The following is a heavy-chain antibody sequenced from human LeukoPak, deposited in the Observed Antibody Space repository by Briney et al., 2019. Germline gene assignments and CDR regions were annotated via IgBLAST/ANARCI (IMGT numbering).Heavy chain of an antibody. CDR3: AELGITMIGGV. J-gene: IGHJ6*04. CDR2: ISGGGETT. V-gene: IGHV3-23*01. Sequence: PGGSLRLSCAASGFTISTFAMGWVRQVPEKGLEWVSFISGGGETTYYTDSVKGRFTISRDNSRNMLYLQMNSLRAEDTAVYYCAELGITMIGGVWGKGTTVTISS. CDR1: GFTISTFA. D-gene: IGHD3-10*02.